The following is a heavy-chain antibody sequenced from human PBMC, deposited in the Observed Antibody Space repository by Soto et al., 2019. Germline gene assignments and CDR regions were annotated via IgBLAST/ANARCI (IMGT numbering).Heavy chain of an antibody. CDR3: ARDGGYYDSSGYWDY. CDR1: GFTFSSYG. Sequence: QVQLVESGGGVVQPGRSLRLSCAASGFTFSSYGMHWVRQAPGKGLEWVAVIWYDGSNKYYADSVKGRFTISRDNSKNTLYLQMNSLRAEDTAVYYCARDGGYYDSSGYWDYWGQGTLVTVSS. V-gene: IGHV3-33*01. J-gene: IGHJ4*02. D-gene: IGHD3-22*01. CDR2: IWYDGSNK.